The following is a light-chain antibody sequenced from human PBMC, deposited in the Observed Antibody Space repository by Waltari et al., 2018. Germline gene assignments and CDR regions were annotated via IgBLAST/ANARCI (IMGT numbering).Light chain of an antibody. J-gene: IGKJ4*01. Sequence: DIQMIQSPSTLSASVGDRVTITCRASQNITRWLAWYQQKPGKAPKLLMYDVPTLESGVPSRFSGRGSGTEFTLTISSLQPDDFAVYYCQQYNTYCSFGGGTKVEI. CDR1: QNITRW. CDR2: DVP. CDR3: QQYNTYCS. V-gene: IGKV1-5*01.